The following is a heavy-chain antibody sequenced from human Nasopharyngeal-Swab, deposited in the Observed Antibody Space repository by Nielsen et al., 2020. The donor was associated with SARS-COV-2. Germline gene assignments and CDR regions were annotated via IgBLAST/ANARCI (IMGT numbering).Heavy chain of an antibody. Sequence: VRQAPGKGLEWVAVIWYDGSNKYYADSVKGRFTISRDNSKNTLYLQMNSLRAEDTAVYYCAKDSQYYDILTGYPDYWGQGTLVTVSS. CDR2: IWYDGSNK. J-gene: IGHJ4*02. V-gene: IGHV3-33*06. CDR3: AKDSQYYDILTGYPDY. D-gene: IGHD3-9*01.